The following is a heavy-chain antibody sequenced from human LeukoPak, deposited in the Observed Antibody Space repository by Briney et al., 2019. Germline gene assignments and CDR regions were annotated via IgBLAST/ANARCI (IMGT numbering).Heavy chain of an antibody. CDR1: GSTFDDYT. Sequence: PGGSLRLSCAASGSTFDDYTMHWVRQAPGKGLEWVSLISWDGGSTYYADSVKGRFTISRDNSKNSLYLQMNSLRAEDMALYYCAKGSSISATELDYWGQGTLVTVSS. CDR2: ISWDGGST. J-gene: IGHJ4*02. V-gene: IGHV3-43*01. CDR3: AKGSSISATELDY. D-gene: IGHD1-26*01.